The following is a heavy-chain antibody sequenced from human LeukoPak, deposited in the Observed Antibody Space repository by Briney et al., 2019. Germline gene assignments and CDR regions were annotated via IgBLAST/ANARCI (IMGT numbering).Heavy chain of an antibody. Sequence: GASVKVSCKASGYTFTGYYMHWVRQAPGQGLEWMGWINPNSGGTNYAQKFQGRVTMTRDTSISTAYMELSRLRSDDTAVYYCARASYYYDSSPPLGYWGQGTLVTVSS. D-gene: IGHD3-22*01. CDR1: GYTFTGYY. CDR3: ARASYYYDSSPPLGY. J-gene: IGHJ4*02. V-gene: IGHV1-2*02. CDR2: INPNSGGT.